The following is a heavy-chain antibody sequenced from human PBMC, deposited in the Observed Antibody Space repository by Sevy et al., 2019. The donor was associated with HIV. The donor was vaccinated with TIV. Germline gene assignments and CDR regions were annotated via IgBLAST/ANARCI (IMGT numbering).Heavy chain of an antibody. D-gene: IGHD1-26*01. CDR2: IYYNGHS. CDR1: GGSITSLY. J-gene: IGHJ4*02. Sequence: SETLSLTCTVSGGSITSLYWNWIRQPPGKGLEWIANIYYNGHSNYNPSLKSRLTLSLDTSKNQFSVRLSSVTAADTAMYYCAGENAWGRGYSWGQGTLVTVSS. CDR3: AGENAWGRGYS. V-gene: IGHV4-59*08.